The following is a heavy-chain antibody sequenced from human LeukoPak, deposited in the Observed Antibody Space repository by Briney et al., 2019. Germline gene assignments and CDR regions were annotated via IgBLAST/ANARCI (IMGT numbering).Heavy chain of an antibody. Sequence: GGSLRLSCAASGFXSRSHAMHWVRQAPGKGLEWAAVISYDGSKKDYADSVKGRFTISRDSSKNTVYLEMNSLRTEDTAFYYCARDLSESHSVDYWGQGTLVTVSS. CDR3: ARDLSESHSVDY. CDR2: ISYDGSKK. CDR1: GFXSRSHA. V-gene: IGHV3-30-3*01. J-gene: IGHJ4*02. D-gene: IGHD3-16*02.